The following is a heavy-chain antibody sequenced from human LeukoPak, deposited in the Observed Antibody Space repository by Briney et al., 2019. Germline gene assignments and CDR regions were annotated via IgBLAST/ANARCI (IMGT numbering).Heavy chain of an antibody. Sequence: PGRSLRLSCAASRFTFSSYGMHWVRQAPGKGLEWVAVISYDGSNKYYADSVKGRFTVSRDNSKNTLYLQMNSLRAKDTAVYYCAKEGRDGFNYDYWGQGTLVTVSS. V-gene: IGHV3-30*18. CDR1: RFTFSSYG. D-gene: IGHD5-24*01. CDR3: AKEGRDGFNYDY. CDR2: ISYDGSNK. J-gene: IGHJ4*02.